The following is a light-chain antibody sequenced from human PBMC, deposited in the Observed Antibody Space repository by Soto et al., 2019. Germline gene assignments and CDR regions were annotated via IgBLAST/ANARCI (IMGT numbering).Light chain of an antibody. CDR3: QQTYSLPPDIT. CDR2: AAS. Sequence: IQMTQSPSSLSASVGDRVTITCRASHNIDTYLNWYQQKPGKAPILLIYAASSLQSGVPPRFSGSGSGTDFTLTISSLQPEDFATYYCQQTYSLPPDITFGQGTRLEIK. J-gene: IGKJ5*01. CDR1: HNIDTY. V-gene: IGKV1-39*01.